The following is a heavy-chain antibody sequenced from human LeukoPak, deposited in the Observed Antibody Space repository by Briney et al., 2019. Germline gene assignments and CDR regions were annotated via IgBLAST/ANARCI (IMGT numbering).Heavy chain of an antibody. V-gene: IGHV3-21*01. CDR1: GFTFRGDA. CDR2: INSRSTHT. CDR3: ARGGGSYSY. Sequence: GGSLRLSCAGSGFTFRGDAMNWVRQAPGKGLEWVSSINSRSTHTAYADSVKGRFTISRDNGNNSLFLQMNSLGVDDTAIYFCARGGGSYSYWGQGVRVTVSS. J-gene: IGHJ4*02. D-gene: IGHD1-26*01.